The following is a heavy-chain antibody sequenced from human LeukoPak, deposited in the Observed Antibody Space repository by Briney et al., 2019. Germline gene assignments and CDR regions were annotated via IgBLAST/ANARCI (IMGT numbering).Heavy chain of an antibody. V-gene: IGHV3-30*18. Sequence: GRSLRLSCVASGFTFSTYGMHWVRQAPGKGLEWVAVMSSDGRNKYYADSVKGRFTISRDNSKNTVYLQMNSLRTEDTAVYYCAKQSAPYSSGWTPMDVWGQGTTVTVSS. J-gene: IGHJ6*02. CDR2: MSSDGRNK. D-gene: IGHD6-19*01. CDR1: GFTFSTYG. CDR3: AKQSAPYSSGWTPMDV.